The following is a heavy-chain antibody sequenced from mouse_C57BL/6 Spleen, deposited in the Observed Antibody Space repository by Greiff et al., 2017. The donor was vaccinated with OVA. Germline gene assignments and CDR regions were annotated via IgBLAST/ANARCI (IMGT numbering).Heavy chain of an antibody. CDR3: TYYGSSYEFAY. CDR2: IDPENGDT. V-gene: IGHV14-4*01. D-gene: IGHD1-1*01. CDR1: GFNIKDDY. Sequence: VHVKQSGAELVRPGASVKLSCTASGFNIKDDYMHWVKQRPEQGLEWIGWIDPENGDTEYASKFQGKATITADTSSNTAYLQLSSLTSEDAAVYYCTYYGSSYEFAYWGQGTLVTVSA. J-gene: IGHJ3*01.